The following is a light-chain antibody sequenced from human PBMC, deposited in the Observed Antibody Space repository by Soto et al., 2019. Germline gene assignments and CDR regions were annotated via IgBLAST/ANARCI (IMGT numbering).Light chain of an antibody. CDR1: QSISSY. CDR3: QQSHTPPLT. Sequence: DIQMTQSPSSLSASVGDRVTITCRASQSISSYLNWYQQKPGKAPKLLIYAASNLQSGVPSRFSGSGSGTDFTLTISSLHPEDFATYFCQQSHTPPLTFGGGTKVEIK. CDR2: AAS. J-gene: IGKJ4*01. V-gene: IGKV1-39*01.